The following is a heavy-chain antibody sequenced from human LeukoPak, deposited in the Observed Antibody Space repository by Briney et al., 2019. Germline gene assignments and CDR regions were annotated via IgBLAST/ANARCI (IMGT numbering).Heavy chain of an antibody. D-gene: IGHD3-16*02. CDR1: GFTFSNYN. CDR2: ISSTSSYI. J-gene: IGHJ3*02. CDR3: VGGRSLVTLYRSGANGFDI. Sequence: GGSLRLPCAASGFTFSNYNMNWVRQAPGKGLEWVSSISSTSSYIYYADSVKGRVTISRDNAKKSLYLQMNSLRAEDTAVYYCVGGRSLVTLYRSGANGFDIWGQGTMVTVSS. V-gene: IGHV3-21*01.